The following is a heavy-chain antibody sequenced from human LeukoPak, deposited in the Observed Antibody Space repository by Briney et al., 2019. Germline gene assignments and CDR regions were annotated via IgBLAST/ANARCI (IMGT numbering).Heavy chain of an antibody. CDR2: IYSGGGT. V-gene: IGHV3-53*01. CDR1: GFTVSSNY. Sequence: PGGSLRLSCAASGFTVSSNYMTWVRQAPGKGLELVSVIYSGGGTYYADSVKGRFTISRDNSKNTLYLQMNSLRAEDTAVNYCVKGSYYESSGHYYFDYWGQGTLVTVSS. D-gene: IGHD3-22*01. CDR3: VKGSYYESSGHYYFDY. J-gene: IGHJ4*02.